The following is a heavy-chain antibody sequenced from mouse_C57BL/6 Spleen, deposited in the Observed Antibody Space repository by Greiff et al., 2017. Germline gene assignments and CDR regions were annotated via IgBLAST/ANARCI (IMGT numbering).Heavy chain of an antibody. Sequence: QVQLQQSGAELVRPGASVTLSCKASGYTFTDYEMHWVKQTPVHGLEWIGAIDPETGGTAYNQKFKGKAILTADKSSSTYYMELHSLTSEDSAVYYCTRDGYYVTFAYWGQGTLVTVSA. CDR2: IDPETGGT. V-gene: IGHV1-15*01. J-gene: IGHJ3*01. D-gene: IGHD2-3*01. CDR1: GYTFTDYE. CDR3: TRDGYYVTFAY.